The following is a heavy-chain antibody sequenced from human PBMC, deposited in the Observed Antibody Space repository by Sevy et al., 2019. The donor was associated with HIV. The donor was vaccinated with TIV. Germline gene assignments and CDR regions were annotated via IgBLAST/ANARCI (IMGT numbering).Heavy chain of an antibody. J-gene: IGHJ3*02. V-gene: IGHV3-23*01. CDR1: GFTFANYA. CDR3: AGARFDSSGSFDAFDI. D-gene: IGHD3-22*01. Sequence: GGSQRLSCKPSGFTFANYAMNWVPQAPGKGLEWVSTIYGTGGVTYYADSVKGRFTISRDNSKNTLYLQMNSLRTEDTAIYYCAGARFDSSGSFDAFDIWGQGTMVTVSS. CDR2: IYGTGGVT.